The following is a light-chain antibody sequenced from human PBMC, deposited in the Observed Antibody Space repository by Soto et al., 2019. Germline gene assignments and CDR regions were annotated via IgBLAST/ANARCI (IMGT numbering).Light chain of an antibody. Sequence: DIQMTQSPSTLSGSVGDRVTITCRASQTISSWLAWYQQKPGKAPKLLNYKASTLKSGVPSRFSGSGSGTEFTLTISSLQPGDFATDYCQHYNSYSEAFGQGTKVELK. CDR3: QHYNSYSEA. V-gene: IGKV1-5*03. CDR1: QTISSW. CDR2: KAS. J-gene: IGKJ1*01.